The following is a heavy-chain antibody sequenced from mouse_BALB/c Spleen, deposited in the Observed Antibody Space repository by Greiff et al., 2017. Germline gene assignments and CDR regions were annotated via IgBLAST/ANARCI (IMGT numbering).Heavy chain of an antibody. Sequence: EVHLVESGGGLVKLGGSLKLSCAASGFTFSSYYMSWVRQTPEKRLELVAAINSNGGSTYYPDTVKGRFTISRDNAKNTLYLQMSSLKSEDTALYYCARQSGSSYGFAYWGQGTLVTVSA. D-gene: IGHD1-1*01. CDR1: GFTFSSYY. V-gene: IGHV5-6-2*01. J-gene: IGHJ3*01. CDR2: INSNGGST. CDR3: ARQSGSSYGFAY.